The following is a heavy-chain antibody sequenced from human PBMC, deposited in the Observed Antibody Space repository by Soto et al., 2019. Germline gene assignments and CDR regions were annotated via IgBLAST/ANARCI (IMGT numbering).Heavy chain of an antibody. D-gene: IGHD3-10*01. CDR2: IKWDASEK. CDR1: GFTFGSYW. Sequence: EVQLAESGGGLVQPGGSLRLSCAASGFTFGSYWMSWVRQAPGQGLEWLATIKWDASEKKYVDSVKGRFTLSRENAKKSLYVQMDNLRAEGTAVYYCARDSGDGSGTSANPDLDYWGHATLVTVSS. CDR3: ARDSGDGSGTSANPDLDY. J-gene: IGHJ4*01. V-gene: IGHV3-7*01.